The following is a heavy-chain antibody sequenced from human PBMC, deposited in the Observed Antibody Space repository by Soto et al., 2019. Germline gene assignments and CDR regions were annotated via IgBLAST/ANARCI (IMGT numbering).Heavy chain of an antibody. D-gene: IGHD4-17*01. J-gene: IGHJ2*01. V-gene: IGHV4-59*01. CDR3: ARDLTQYGDYGWYFDL. Sequence: QVQLQESDPGLVKPSETLSLTCTVSGGSISSYYWSWIRQPPGKGLEWIGYIYYSGSTNYNPSLKSRVIISVDTSKNQFSLKLSSVTAADTAVYYCARDLTQYGDYGWYFDLWGRGTLVTVSS. CDR1: GGSISSYY. CDR2: IYYSGST.